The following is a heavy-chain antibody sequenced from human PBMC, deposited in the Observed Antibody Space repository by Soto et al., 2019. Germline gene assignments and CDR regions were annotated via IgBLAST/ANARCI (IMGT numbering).Heavy chain of an antibody. CDR2: IYYSGDT. V-gene: IGHV4-59*08. Sequence: SETLSLTCTVSGDSISGYYWSWIRQPPGKGLELIGNIYYSGDTNYNPSLKSRVTISVDTSKNQVSLSLSSVTAADTAVYYCARAHHCSSAGCRMGHFDSWGQGTLVTVSS. D-gene: IGHD2-2*01. CDR1: GDSISGYY. CDR3: ARAHHCSSAGCRMGHFDS. J-gene: IGHJ4*02.